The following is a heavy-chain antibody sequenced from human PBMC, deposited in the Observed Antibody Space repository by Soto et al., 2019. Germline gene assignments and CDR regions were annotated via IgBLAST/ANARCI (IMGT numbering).Heavy chain of an antibody. Sequence: ASETLSLTCAVYGGSFSGYYWSWIRQPPGKGLEWIGEIHHSGSTNYNPSLKSRVTISVDTSKNQFSLKLSSVTAADTAVYYCARLFPPTLGGGYYYYGMDVWGQGTTVTVSS. CDR2: IHHSGST. V-gene: IGHV4-34*01. D-gene: IGHD3-16*01. CDR3: ARLFPPTLGGGYYYYGMDV. J-gene: IGHJ6*02. CDR1: GGSFSGYY.